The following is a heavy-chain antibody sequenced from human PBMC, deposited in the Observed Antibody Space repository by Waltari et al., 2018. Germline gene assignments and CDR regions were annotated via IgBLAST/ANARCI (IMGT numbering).Heavy chain of an antibody. V-gene: IGHV4-39*07. Sequence: LQLQESGPGLVKTLETLSLPCTVSVGPIRKSSHYWGWIRQPPGKGLEWIGSVYPSGTTTYHPSLKSRVTISVDTSKNQFSLKLRSVTAADTAVYYCARDDIPATGPLDSWGQGTLVTVSS. CDR2: VYPSGTT. J-gene: IGHJ4*02. D-gene: IGHD2-15*01. CDR3: ARDDIPATGPLDS. CDR1: VGPIRKSSHY.